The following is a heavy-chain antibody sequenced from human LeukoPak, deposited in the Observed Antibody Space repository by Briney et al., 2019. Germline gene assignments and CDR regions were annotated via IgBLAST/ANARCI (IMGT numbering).Heavy chain of an antibody. CDR2: ISSNGGST. CDR3: ARVAYGSGSSTYFDY. CDR1: GFTFSNYF. Sequence: QPGGSLRLSCAASGFTFSNYFMYWVRQAPGKGLEYVSAISSNGGSTYYANSVKGRFTISRDNSQNTLYLQMGSLRPEDMAVYYCARVAYGSGSSTYFDYWGQGTLVTVSS. J-gene: IGHJ4*02. D-gene: IGHD3-10*01. V-gene: IGHV3-64*01.